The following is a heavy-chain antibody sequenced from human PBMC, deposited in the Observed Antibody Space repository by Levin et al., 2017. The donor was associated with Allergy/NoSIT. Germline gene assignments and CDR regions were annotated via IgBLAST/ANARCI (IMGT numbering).Heavy chain of an antibody. CDR2: ISYDGNDK. J-gene: IGHJ4*02. V-gene: IGHV3-30*18. Sequence: GGSLRLSCAASGFTFSSFGMHWVRQAPGKGLEWVAVISYDGNDKYYADSVKGRFTISRDNSKNTLYLQMNSLRPEDTAVYYCAKDLTFATSSWALDYWGQGTLVTVSS. D-gene: IGHD6-13*01. CDR1: GFTFSSFG. CDR3: AKDLTFATSSWALDY.